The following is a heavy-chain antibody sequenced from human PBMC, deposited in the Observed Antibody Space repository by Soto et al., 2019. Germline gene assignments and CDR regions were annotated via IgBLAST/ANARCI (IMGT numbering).Heavy chain of an antibody. CDR1: GGSISSGGYS. J-gene: IGHJ4*02. D-gene: IGHD4-4*01. CDR2: IYHSGST. V-gene: IGHV4-30-2*01. CDR3: ARRRLDYSNYSDY. Sequence: QLPPQASCSGLVKPSQTLSLTCAVSGGSISSGGYSWSWIRQPQGKVLEWIGYIYHSGSTYSNPSLKSRVTVSVDRSKNQFSLKLISVTDADTAVYYCARRRLDYSNYSDYWGQGTLVTVSS.